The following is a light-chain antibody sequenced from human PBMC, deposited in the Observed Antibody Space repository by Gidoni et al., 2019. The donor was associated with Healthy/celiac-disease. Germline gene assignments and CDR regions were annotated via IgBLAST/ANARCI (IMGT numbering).Light chain of an antibody. V-gene: IGKV3-15*01. J-gene: IGKJ2*01. CDR2: GAS. CDR3: QQYNNWHPYT. CDR1: QSVSSN. Sequence: EIVMTHSPATLSVSPGERATLSCRASQSVSSNLSWYQQKPGQAPRLLIYGASTRATGIPARCSGSGYVTEFTLTISSMQSEDFAVYYCQQYNNWHPYTFGQGTKLEIK.